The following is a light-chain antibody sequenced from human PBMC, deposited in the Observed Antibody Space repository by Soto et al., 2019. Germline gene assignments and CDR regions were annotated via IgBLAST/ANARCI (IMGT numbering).Light chain of an antibody. Sequence: QSVLTQPPSVSGAPGQRVTISCTGSRYNIGAGYDVHWYRQLPGTAPKLLLYGNTNRPSGVRDRFSGSKSGTSASLAITGLQDEDEADYYCQSYDSSLRGYVVGTGTKVTVL. CDR3: QSYDSSLRGYV. CDR1: RYNIGAGYD. J-gene: IGLJ1*01. CDR2: GNT. V-gene: IGLV1-40*01.